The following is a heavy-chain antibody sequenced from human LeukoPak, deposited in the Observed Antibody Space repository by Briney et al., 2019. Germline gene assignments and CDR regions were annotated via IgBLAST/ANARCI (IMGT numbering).Heavy chain of an antibody. Sequence: SETLSLTCTVSGGSISSYYWSWIRQPPGKGLEWIGYIYYSGSTNYNPSLKSRVTISVDTSKNQFSLKLSSVTAADTAVYYCAKGYYYDSSGYYYFDYWGQGTLVTVSS. CDR2: IYYSGST. J-gene: IGHJ4*02. D-gene: IGHD3-22*01. CDR3: AKGYYYDSSGYYYFDY. CDR1: GGSISSYY. V-gene: IGHV4-59*01.